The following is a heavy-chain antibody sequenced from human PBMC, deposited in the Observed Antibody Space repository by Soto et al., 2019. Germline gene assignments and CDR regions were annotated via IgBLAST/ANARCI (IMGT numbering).Heavy chain of an antibody. V-gene: IGHV4-39*01. CDR1: GGSISSSSYY. CDR3: AGSIAAADFDY. D-gene: IGHD6-13*01. J-gene: IGHJ4*02. Sequence: QLQLQESGPGLVKPSETLSLTCTVSGGSISSSSYYWGWIRQPPGKGLEWIGSIYYSGSTYYNPSLKSRVTISVDTSKNQFSLKLSSVTAADTAVYYCAGSIAAADFDYWGQGTLVTVSS. CDR2: IYYSGST.